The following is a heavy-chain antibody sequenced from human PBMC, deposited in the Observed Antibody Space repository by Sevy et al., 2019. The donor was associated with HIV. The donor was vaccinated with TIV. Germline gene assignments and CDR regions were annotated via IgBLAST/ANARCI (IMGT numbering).Heavy chain of an antibody. CDR3: ARAGHCSSTSCHIYYYYGMDV. V-gene: IGHV1-18*01. CDR2: ISAYNGNT. J-gene: IGHJ6*02. Sequence: ASVKVSCKASGYTFTSYGISWVRQAPGQGLEWMGWISAYNGNTNYAQKLQGRVTMTTDTSTSTAYMELRSLRSDDTAGYYCARAGHCSSTSCHIYYYYGMDVWGQGTTVTVSS. CDR1: GYTFTSYG. D-gene: IGHD2-2*01.